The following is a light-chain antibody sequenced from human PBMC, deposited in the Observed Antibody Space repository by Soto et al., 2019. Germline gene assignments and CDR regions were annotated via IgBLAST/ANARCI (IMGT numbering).Light chain of an antibody. CDR2: EVS. J-gene: IGLJ1*01. Sequence: QSVLTQPASVSGSPGQSIAISCTGTSGDVGAYDYVSWYQHHPDKAPKLMIYEVSNRPSGVSDRFSGSKPVYTATLTISGLQAEDEADYYCASHTTSDTRVFGTGTKVT. CDR1: SGDVGAYDY. V-gene: IGLV2-14*01. CDR3: ASHTTSDTRV.